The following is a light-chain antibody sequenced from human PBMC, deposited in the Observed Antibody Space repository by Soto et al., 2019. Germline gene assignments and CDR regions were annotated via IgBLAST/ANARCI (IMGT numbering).Light chain of an antibody. J-gene: IGKJ5*01. CDR1: QTVRRY. V-gene: IGKV1-39*01. CDR2: AAS. Sequence: DTQMTQSPSSLSASVGDRVTITCRASQTVRRYLNWYQQNPGKAPTLLIYAASTLESAVPPRFSGAGSETEFTLTINGLQPDDFATYYCQQTFSTPITFGQGTRLE. CDR3: QQTFSTPIT.